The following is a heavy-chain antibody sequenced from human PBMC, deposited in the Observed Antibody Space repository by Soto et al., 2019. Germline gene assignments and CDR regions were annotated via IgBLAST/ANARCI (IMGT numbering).Heavy chain of an antibody. CDR3: ARHFGKGQYCSGGSCYPWFDP. CDR1: GGSISSYY. Sequence: SETLSLTCTVSGGSISSYYWSWIRQPPGKGLEWIGYIYYSGSTNYNPSLKSRVTISVDTSKNQFSLKLSSVTAADTAVYYCARHFGKGQYCSGGSCYPWFDPWGQGTMVTVS. CDR2: IYYSGST. D-gene: IGHD2-15*01. J-gene: IGHJ5*02. V-gene: IGHV4-59*08.